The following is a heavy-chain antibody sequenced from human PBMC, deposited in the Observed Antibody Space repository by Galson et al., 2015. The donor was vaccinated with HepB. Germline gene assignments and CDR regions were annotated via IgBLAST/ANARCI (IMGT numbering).Heavy chain of an antibody. V-gene: IGHV3-23*01. CDR3: AKDQGTVRYGSGSWDY. CDR2: ISGSGGST. J-gene: IGHJ4*02. D-gene: IGHD3-10*01. Sequence: LRLSCAASGFPFSSYAMSWVRQAPGKGLEWVSAISGSGGSTYYADSVKGRFTISRDNSKNTLYLQMNSLRAEDTAVYYCAKDQGTVRYGSGSWDYWGQGTLVTVSS. CDR1: GFPFSSYA.